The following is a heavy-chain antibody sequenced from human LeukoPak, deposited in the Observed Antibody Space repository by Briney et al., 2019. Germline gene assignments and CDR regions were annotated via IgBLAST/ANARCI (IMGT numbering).Heavy chain of an antibody. CDR3: ARGGYYDTIGGY. Sequence: MTSETLSLTCTVSGVSVSSHYWSWIRQPPGKGLEWIGSIYHSGSTYYNPSLKSRVTISVDTSKNQFSLKLSSVTAADTAVYYCARGGYYDTIGGYWGQGTLVTVSS. V-gene: IGHV4-38-2*02. CDR2: IYHSGST. CDR1: GVSVSSHY. D-gene: IGHD3-22*01. J-gene: IGHJ4*02.